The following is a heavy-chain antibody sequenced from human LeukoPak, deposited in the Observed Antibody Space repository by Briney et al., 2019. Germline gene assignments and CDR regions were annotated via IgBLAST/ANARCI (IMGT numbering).Heavy chain of an antibody. Sequence: SETLSLTCTVSGDSISSYFWSWIRQPAGKGLKWIGRIYTSGSANYNPSLKSRVTMSVDTSKNQFSLKLSSVTAADTAVYYCARDAGSGWYSDWFDPWGQGTLVTVSS. D-gene: IGHD6-19*01. CDR1: GDSISSYF. CDR3: ARDAGSGWYSDWFDP. CDR2: IYTSGSA. J-gene: IGHJ5*02. V-gene: IGHV4-4*07.